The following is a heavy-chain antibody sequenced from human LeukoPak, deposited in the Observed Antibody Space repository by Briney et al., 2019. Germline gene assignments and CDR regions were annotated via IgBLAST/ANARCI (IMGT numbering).Heavy chain of an antibody. CDR3: ASPYYYDSSGYSDAFDI. Sequence: SVKVSCKASGGTFSSYAISWVRQAPGQGLEWMGRIIPIFGTANYAQKFQGRVTITTDESTSTAYMELSSLRSEDTAVYYCASPYYYDSSGYSDAFDIWGQGTMVTVSS. CDR1: GGTFSSYA. J-gene: IGHJ3*02. CDR2: IIPIFGTA. D-gene: IGHD3-22*01. V-gene: IGHV1-69*05.